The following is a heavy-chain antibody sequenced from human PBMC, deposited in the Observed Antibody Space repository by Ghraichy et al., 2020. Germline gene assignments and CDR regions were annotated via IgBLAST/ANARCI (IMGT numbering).Heavy chain of an antibody. CDR2: ISGASTYI. J-gene: IGHJ4*02. CDR3: ARPAHCSASSCSYYFDS. CDR1: GFNFNTYS. Sequence: GGSLRLSCSGSGFNFNTYSMNWVRQAPGKGLEWVASISGASTYIYYADSVEGRFTISRDNAKHSLFLQMNSLRAEDTAVYYRARPAHCSASSCSYYFDSWGQGTLVTVSS. V-gene: IGHV3-21*01. D-gene: IGHD3-10*02.